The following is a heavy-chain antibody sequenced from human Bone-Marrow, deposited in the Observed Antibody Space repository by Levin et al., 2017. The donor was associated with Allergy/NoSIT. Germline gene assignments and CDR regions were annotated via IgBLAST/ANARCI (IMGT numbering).Heavy chain of an antibody. CDR2: IWYDGSNK. Sequence: GGSLRLSCAASGFTFSSYGMHWVRQAPGKGLEWVAVIWYDGSNKYYADSVKGRFTISRDNSKNTLYLQMNSLRAEDTAVYYCARGSTIFGVVHWQIFDYWGQGTLVTVSS. J-gene: IGHJ4*02. CDR3: ARGSTIFGVVHWQIFDY. V-gene: IGHV3-33*01. D-gene: IGHD3-3*01. CDR1: GFTFSSYG.